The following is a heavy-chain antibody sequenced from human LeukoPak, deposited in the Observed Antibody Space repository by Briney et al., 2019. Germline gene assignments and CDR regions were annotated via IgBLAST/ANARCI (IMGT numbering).Heavy chain of an antibody. Sequence: PSETLSLTCTVSGGSISSYYWNWIRQPPGKGLEWIGSISYSGSTNYNPSLESRVTISVDTSENRISLKLRSVTAADTTVYYCARAPERWYSYGSYTYYYMDVWGKGTTVTVSS. CDR3: ARAPERWYSYGSYTYYYMDV. CDR1: GGSISSYY. J-gene: IGHJ6*03. CDR2: ISYSGST. V-gene: IGHV4-59*01. D-gene: IGHD5-18*01.